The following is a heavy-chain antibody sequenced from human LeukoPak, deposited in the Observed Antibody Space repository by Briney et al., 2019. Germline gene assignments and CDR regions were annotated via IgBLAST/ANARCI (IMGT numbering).Heavy chain of an antibody. CDR2: ISAYNGNT. CDR1: GYTFTSYG. V-gene: IGHV1-18*01. CDR3: ARDIVSGYDFWSGYYPYYYYAMDV. J-gene: IGHJ6*02. Sequence: GASVKVSCKASGYTFTSYGISWVRQAPGQGLEWMGWISAYNGNTNYAQKLQGRVTMTTDTSTSTAYMELRSLRSDDTAVYCCARDIVSGYDFWSGYYPYYYYAMDVWGQGTTVTVSS. D-gene: IGHD3-3*01.